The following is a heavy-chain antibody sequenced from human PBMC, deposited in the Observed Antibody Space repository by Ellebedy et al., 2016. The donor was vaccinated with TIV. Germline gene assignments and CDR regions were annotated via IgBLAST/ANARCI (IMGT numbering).Heavy chain of an antibody. CDR1: GFSFSDAW. D-gene: IGHD5-12*01. CDR2: IKSKRDGVTT. V-gene: IGHV3-15*01. Sequence: GGSLRLSXAASGFSFSDAWMNWVRQAPGKRLEWVGRIKSKRDGVTTDYAAPVKGRFTISRDDSKNTLSLQMNSLKTEDTAMYYCITDDTGHDWGYWGQGTLVTVSS. J-gene: IGHJ4*02. CDR3: ITDDTGHDWGY.